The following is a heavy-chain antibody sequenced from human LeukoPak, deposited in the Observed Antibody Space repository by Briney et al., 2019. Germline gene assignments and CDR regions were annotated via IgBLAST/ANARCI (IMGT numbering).Heavy chain of an antibody. Sequence: AAVKVSCKASGYTFTGYYMHGVRQARGQGLEWMGWINSNSWGKNYAQKLQGRVTMTRDTSISTAYMELSRLRSDDTAVYYCATYYRYGSGSFGGRGTLVTVSS. D-gene: IGHD3-10*01. V-gene: IGHV1-2*02. CDR1: GYTFTGYY. CDR2: INSNSWGK. J-gene: IGHJ4*02. CDR3: ATYYRYGSGSF.